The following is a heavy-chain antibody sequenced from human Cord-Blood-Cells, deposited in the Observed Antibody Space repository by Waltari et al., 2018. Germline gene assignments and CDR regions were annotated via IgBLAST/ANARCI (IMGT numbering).Heavy chain of an antibody. CDR3: AREGGYCTNGVCYTGAAFDI. D-gene: IGHD2-8*01. J-gene: IGHJ3*02. V-gene: IGHV1-69*06. CDR2: IIPIFGTA. Sequence: QVQLVQSGAEVKKPGSSVKVSCQASGGTFSSYAISWVRQAPGQGLEWMGGIIPIFGTANYAQKFQDRVTITADKSTSTAYMELSSLRSEDTAVYYCAREGGYCTNGVCYTGAAFDIWGQGTMVTVSS. CDR1: GGTFSSYA.